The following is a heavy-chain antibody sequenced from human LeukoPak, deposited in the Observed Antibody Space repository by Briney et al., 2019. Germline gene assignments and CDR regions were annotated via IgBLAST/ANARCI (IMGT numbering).Heavy chain of an antibody. D-gene: IGHD3-22*01. V-gene: IGHV3-23*01. Sequence: GGSLRLSCAASGFTFSSYAMSWVRQAPGKGLEWVSAISGSGGSTYYADSVKGRFTISRDNSKNTLYLQMNSLRAEDTAVYYCAKDQYYYDSSGAAFDIWGQGTTVTVSS. CDR3: AKDQYYYDSSGAAFDI. CDR1: GFTFSSYA. J-gene: IGHJ3*02. CDR2: ISGSGGST.